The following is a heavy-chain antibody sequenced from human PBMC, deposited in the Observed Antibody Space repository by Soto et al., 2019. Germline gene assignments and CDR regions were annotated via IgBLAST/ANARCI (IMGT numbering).Heavy chain of an antibody. Sequence: QMQLVESGGGVVQPGRSLRLSCAASGFTFSSYGMHWVRQAPGKGLEWVAVISYDGSDKYYADSVKGRFTISRDNSKNTLYLQMNSLRVEDTAVYYCAKGGDTAMDFDYWGQGTLVTVSS. V-gene: IGHV3-30*18. CDR3: AKGGDTAMDFDY. CDR1: GFTFSSYG. J-gene: IGHJ4*02. CDR2: ISYDGSDK. D-gene: IGHD5-18*01.